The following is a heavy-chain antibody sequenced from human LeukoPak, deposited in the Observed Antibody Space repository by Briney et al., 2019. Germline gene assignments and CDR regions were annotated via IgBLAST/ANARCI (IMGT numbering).Heavy chain of an antibody. J-gene: IGHJ4*02. CDR2: TRNKANSYTT. Sequence: GGSLRLSCAASGFTFSDHYMDWVRQAPGKGLEWVGRTRNKANSYTTEYAASVKGRFTISRDDSKNSLYLQMNSLKTEDTAVYFCARVNRGSCHFDYWGQGTLVTVSS. D-gene: IGHD1-26*01. V-gene: IGHV3-72*01. CDR3: ARVNRGSCHFDY. CDR1: GFTFSDHY.